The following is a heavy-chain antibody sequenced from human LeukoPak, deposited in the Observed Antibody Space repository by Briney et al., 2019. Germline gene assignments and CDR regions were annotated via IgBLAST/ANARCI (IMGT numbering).Heavy chain of an antibody. D-gene: IGHD6-19*01. CDR1: GLTFSTHS. CDR3: TKDRRQWVVPYFDS. CDR2: ISSSSSTI. J-gene: IGHJ4*02. V-gene: IGHV3-48*01. Sequence: PGGSLRLSCAASGLTFSTHSMNWVRQAPGKGLEWVSYISSSSSTIYYADSVKGRFTVSRDNSKNTLHLQMDSLRAEDTAIYYCTKDRRQWVVPYFDSWGQGTVVTVSS.